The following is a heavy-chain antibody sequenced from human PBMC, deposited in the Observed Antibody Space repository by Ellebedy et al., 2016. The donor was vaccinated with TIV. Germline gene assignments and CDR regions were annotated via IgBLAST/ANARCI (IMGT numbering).Heavy chain of an antibody. CDR2: ISSSSSTI. J-gene: IGHJ5*02. V-gene: IGHV3-48*02. CDR3: ASSLSRITIFGVVIDNWFDP. CDR1: GFTFSSYS. Sequence: GGSLRLXCAASGFTFSSYSMNWVRQAPGKGLEWVSYISSSSSTIYYADSVKGRFTISRDNAKNSLYLQMNSLRDEDTAVYYCASSLSRITIFGVVIDNWFDPWGQGTLVTVSS. D-gene: IGHD3-3*01.